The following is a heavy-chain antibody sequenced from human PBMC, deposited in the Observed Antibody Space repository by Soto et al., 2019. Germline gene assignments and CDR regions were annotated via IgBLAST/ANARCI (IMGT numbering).Heavy chain of an antibody. V-gene: IGHV3-30-3*01. CDR3: ARDRLMEQQLVLDY. D-gene: IGHD6-13*01. J-gene: IGHJ4*02. CDR2: ISYDGSNK. Sequence: PGGSLRLSCAASGFTFSSYAMHWVRQAPGKGLEWVAVISYDGSNKYYADSVKGRFTISRDNSKNTLYLQMNSLRAEDTDVYYCARDRLMEQQLVLDYWGQGTLVTVSS. CDR1: GFTFSSYA.